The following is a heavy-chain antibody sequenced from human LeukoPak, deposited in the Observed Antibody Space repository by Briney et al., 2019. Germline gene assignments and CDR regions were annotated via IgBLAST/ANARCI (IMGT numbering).Heavy chain of an antibody. D-gene: IGHD7-27*01. J-gene: IGHJ4*02. CDR2: INPNSGDT. CDR1: GDTFNGYF. Sequence: ASVKVSCKAFGDTFNGYFIHWVRQAAGQGLEWMGGINPNSGDTNYEQTSQRRVTMTRDTSISTVYMVPSRLTSDDKAVDYCARDLSSTSNWELDYWGQGTPVTVSS. V-gene: IGHV1-2*02. CDR3: ARDLSSTSNWELDY.